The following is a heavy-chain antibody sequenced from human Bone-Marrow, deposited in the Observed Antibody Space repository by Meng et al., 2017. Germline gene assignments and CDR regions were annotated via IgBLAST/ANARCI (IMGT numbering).Heavy chain of an antibody. CDR3: AREASPEYYFDY. CDR1: GGSISSGGYY. J-gene: IGHJ4*02. V-gene: IGHV4-31*01. D-gene: IGHD1-14*01. CDR2: IYYSGST. Sequence: QVQLQEAGPGLVKPSQTLSLTCTVSGGSISSGGYYWSWIRQHPGKGLEWIGYIYYSGSTYYNPSLKSLVTISVDTSKNQFSLKLSSVTAADTAVYYCAREASPEYYFDYWGQGTLVTASS.